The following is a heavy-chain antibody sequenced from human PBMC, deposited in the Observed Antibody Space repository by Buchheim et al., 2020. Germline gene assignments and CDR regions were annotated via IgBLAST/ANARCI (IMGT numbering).Heavy chain of an antibody. CDR2: ISYDGSNK. Sequence: QVQLVESGGGVVQPGRSLRLSCAASGFTFSSYGIHWVRQAPGKGLEWVAVISYDGSNKYYADSVKGRFTISRDNSKNTLYLQMNSLRAEDTAVYYCAKDTGYCSGGSCYPLDYWGQGTL. CDR3: AKDTGYCSGGSCYPLDY. D-gene: IGHD2-15*01. J-gene: IGHJ4*02. V-gene: IGHV3-30*18. CDR1: GFTFSSYG.